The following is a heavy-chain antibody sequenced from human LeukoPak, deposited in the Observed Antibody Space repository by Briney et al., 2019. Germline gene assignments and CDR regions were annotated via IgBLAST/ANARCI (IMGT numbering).Heavy chain of an antibody. Sequence: LGASVKVSCKASGYTFTGYYMHWVRQAPGQGLEWMGWINPNSGCTNYAQKFQGRVTMTRDTSISTAYMELSRLRSDDTAVYYCARAKYSSGRGLMDVWGKGTTVTVSS. CDR2: INPNSGCT. J-gene: IGHJ6*03. V-gene: IGHV1-2*02. CDR3: ARAKYSSGRGLMDV. D-gene: IGHD6-19*01. CDR1: GYTFTGYY.